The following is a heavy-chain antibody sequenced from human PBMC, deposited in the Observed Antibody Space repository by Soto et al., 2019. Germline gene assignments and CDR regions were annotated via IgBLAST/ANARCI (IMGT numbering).Heavy chain of an antibody. Sequence: PGGSLRLSCAASGFTFSSYGMHWVRQAPGKGLEWVAVIWYDGNNKYYADSVKGRFTISRDNSKNTLYLQMNSLRAEDTAVYYCARAYLPSHYYYYGMDVWGQGTTVTVSS. D-gene: IGHD2-2*01. J-gene: IGHJ6*02. CDR1: GFTFSSYG. CDR3: ARAYLPSHYYYYGMDV. CDR2: IWYDGNNK. V-gene: IGHV3-33*01.